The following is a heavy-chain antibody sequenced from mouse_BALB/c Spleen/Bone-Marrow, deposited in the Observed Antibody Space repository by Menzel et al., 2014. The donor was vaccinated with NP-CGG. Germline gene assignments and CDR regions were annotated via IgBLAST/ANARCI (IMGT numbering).Heavy chain of an antibody. CDR1: GFTFSSYG. Sequence: EVKLMESGGDLVKPGGSLKLSCAASGFTFSSYGMSWVRQTPDKRLEWVATISSGGSYTYYPDSVKGRFTISRDNAKNTLYLQMSSLKCEDTAMYYCARGGGAYYGNYWFAYWGQGTLGTVSA. J-gene: IGHJ3*01. V-gene: IGHV5-6*01. CDR2: ISSGGSYT. D-gene: IGHD2-10*01. CDR3: ARGGGAYYGNYWFAY.